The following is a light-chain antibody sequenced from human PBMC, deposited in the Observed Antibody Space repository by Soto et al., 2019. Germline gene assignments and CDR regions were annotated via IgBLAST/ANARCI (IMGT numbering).Light chain of an antibody. CDR1: KSNIGAGFD. Sequence: QPVLTQPPSVSGAPGQRVTISCIGNKSNIGAGFDVHWYQQVPGTAPKLLIYGNTNRPSGVPDRFSGSKSGTSASLVVTGLQADDEADYFCQSYDSSLSASGVFGGGTKLTVL. J-gene: IGLJ3*02. V-gene: IGLV1-40*01. CDR3: QSYDSSLSASGV. CDR2: GNT.